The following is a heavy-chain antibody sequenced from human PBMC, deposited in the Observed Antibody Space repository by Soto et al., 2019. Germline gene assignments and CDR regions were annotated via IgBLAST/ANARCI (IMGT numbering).Heavy chain of an antibody. CDR1: GGTFSSYG. CDR3: ASPPEGSSPSLAYYYYYAMDV. CDR2: IIPIFGTP. J-gene: IGHJ6*02. V-gene: IGHV1-69*13. Sequence: ASVKVSCKASGGTFSSYGISWVRQAPGQGLEWMGGIIPIFGTPNYAQKFQGRVTITADESTSTAYVELTSLRAEDTAVYYCASPPEGSSPSLAYYYYYAMDVWGQGTTVTVSS. D-gene: IGHD6-13*01.